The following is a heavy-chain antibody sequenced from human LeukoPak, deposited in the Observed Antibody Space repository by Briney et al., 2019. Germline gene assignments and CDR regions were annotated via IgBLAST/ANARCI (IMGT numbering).Heavy chain of an antibody. CDR2: ISASGGST. D-gene: IGHD2-15*01. CDR3: AKAGFYGGCFDY. J-gene: IGHJ4*02. Sequence: GGSLRLSCAASGFTFSRYDMRWVRQAPGKGLEGFSSISASGGSTYYAVSVKGRFTISRDNSKNTLYLQMNSLRAEDTAVYYCAKAGFYGGCFDYWGQGTLVTVPS. V-gene: IGHV3-23*01. CDR1: GFTFSRYD.